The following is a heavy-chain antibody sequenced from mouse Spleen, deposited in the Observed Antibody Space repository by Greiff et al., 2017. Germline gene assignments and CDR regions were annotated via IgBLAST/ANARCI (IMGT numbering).Heavy chain of an antibody. J-gene: IGHJ2*01. V-gene: IGHV14-2*01. D-gene: IGHD2-1*01. CDR3: ATAFYYGNYVLDY. CDR2: IDPEDGET. Sequence: EVKLMESGAELVKPGASVMLSCTASGFNIKDYYMHWVKQRTEQGLEWIGRIDPEDGETKYAPKFQGKATITADTSSNTAYLQLSSLTSEDTAVYYCATAFYYGNYVLDYWGQGTTLTVSS. CDR1: GFNIKDYY.